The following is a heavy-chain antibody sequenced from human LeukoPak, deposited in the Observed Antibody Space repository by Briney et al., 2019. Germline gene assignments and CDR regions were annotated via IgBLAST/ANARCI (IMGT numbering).Heavy chain of an antibody. D-gene: IGHD3-10*01. CDR1: GYSFTSYW. J-gene: IGHJ5*02. V-gene: IGHV5-51*01. CDR2: IYPGDSDT. Sequence: GESLKISCKGSGYSFTSYWIGWVRQMPGKGLEWMGIIYPGDSDTRYSPSFQGQVTISADESISTAYLQWSSLKASDTAMYYCARQVSGSRPVDWFDPWGQGTLVTVSS. CDR3: ARQVSGSRPVDWFDP.